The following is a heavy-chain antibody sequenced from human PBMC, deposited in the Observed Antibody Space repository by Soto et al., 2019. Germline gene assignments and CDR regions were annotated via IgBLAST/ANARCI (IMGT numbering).Heavy chain of an antibody. V-gene: IGHV3-21*01. D-gene: IGHD3-22*01. CDR1: GFTFSSYS. Sequence: GGSLRLSCAASGFTFSSYSMNWVRQAPGKGLEWVSSISSSSSYIYYADSVKGRFTISRDNAKKPLYLQMNSLRAEDTAVYYCARDQSYYDSSGDLFDYWGQGTLVTVSS. CDR2: ISSSSSYI. CDR3: ARDQSYYDSSGDLFDY. J-gene: IGHJ4*02.